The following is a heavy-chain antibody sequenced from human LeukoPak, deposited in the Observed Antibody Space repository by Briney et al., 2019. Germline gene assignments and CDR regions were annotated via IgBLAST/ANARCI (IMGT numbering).Heavy chain of an antibody. D-gene: IGHD4-17*01. CDR1: GFTFKSYD. CDR3: AREGDYGFDY. J-gene: IGHJ4*02. Sequence: LAGGSLRLSCAASGFTFKSYDMNWVRQAPGKGLEWVSYINSSGNTIYYADSLKGRFTISRDNARNSLYLQLNSLRAADTAVYYCAREGDYGFDYWGQGALVTVSS. V-gene: IGHV3-48*03. CDR2: INSSGNTI.